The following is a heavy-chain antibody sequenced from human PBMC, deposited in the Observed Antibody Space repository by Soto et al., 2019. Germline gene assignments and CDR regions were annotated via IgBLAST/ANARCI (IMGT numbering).Heavy chain of an antibody. Sequence: SVKVSCKASGGTFSSYAISWVRQAPGQGLEWMGGIIPIFGTANYAQKFQGRVTITADESTSTAYMELSSLRSEDTAVYYCARDLEPSIYCSGGSCYNGMDVWGRGTTVTVSS. CDR3: ARDLEPSIYCSGGSCYNGMDV. CDR2: IIPIFGTA. D-gene: IGHD2-15*01. J-gene: IGHJ6*02. CDR1: GGTFSSYA. V-gene: IGHV1-69*13.